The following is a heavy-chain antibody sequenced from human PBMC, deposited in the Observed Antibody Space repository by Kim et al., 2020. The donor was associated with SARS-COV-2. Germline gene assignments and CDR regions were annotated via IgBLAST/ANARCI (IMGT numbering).Heavy chain of an antibody. V-gene: IGHV3-23*01. D-gene: IGHD3-10*01. CDR3: AKDYLPHLTGDAFDI. J-gene: IGHJ3*02. CDR2: WSGRGGST. Sequence: KGLEGVSTWSGRGGSTYYADSVKGRFTISRGNSKTTLYLQMNSLRAEDTAVYYCAKDYLPHLTGDAFDIWGQGTMVTVSS.